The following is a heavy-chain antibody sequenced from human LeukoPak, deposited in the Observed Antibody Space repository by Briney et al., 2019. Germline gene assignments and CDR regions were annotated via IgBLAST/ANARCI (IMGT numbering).Heavy chain of an antibody. Sequence: GGSLRLSCAASGFTFSSYGMHWVRQAPGKGLEWVAVISYDGSNKYYADSVNGRFTISRDNSKNTLYLQMNSLRAEDTAVYYCAKAATMVRGVMGFDYWGQGTLVTVSS. CDR2: ISYDGSNK. CDR1: GFTFSSYG. J-gene: IGHJ4*02. V-gene: IGHV3-30*18. CDR3: AKAATMVRGVMGFDY. D-gene: IGHD3-10*01.